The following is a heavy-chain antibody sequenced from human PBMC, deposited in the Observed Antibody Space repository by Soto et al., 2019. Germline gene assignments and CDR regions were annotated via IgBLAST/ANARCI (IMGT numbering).Heavy chain of an antibody. V-gene: IGHV5-10-1*01. Sequence: ESLKISCKGSGYNFDTYWINWVRQTPGKGLEWMGRIDPIDSKTKYSPSLEGHITISVDKTISTTYLQWSSLKASDTAIYYCARGIAAAGGYYYYVFDVWGQGTAVSVSS. D-gene: IGHD6-13*01. CDR3: ARGIAAAGGYYYYVFDV. CDR1: GYNFDTYW. J-gene: IGHJ6*02. CDR2: IDPIDSKT.